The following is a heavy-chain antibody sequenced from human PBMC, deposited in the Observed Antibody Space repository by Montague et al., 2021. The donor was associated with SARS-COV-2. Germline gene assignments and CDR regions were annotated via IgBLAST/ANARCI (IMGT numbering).Heavy chain of an antibody. CDR1: GFTFSSYW. J-gene: IGHJ6*02. V-gene: IGHV3-7*01. CDR2: IKQDGSEK. Sequence: SLRLSCAASGFTFSSYWMSWVRQAPGKGLEWVANIKQDGSEKYYVDSMKGRFTISRDNAKNSLYLQMNSLRAEDTAVYYCARDSFWSSYYTDYYGMDVWGQGTKVTVSS. D-gene: IGHD3-3*01. CDR3: ARDSFWSSYYTDYYGMDV.